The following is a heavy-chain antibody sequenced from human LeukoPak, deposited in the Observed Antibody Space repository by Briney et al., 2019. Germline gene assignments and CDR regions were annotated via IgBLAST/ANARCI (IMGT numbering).Heavy chain of an antibody. V-gene: IGHV3-33*06. J-gene: IGHJ6*02. CDR3: AKALHSGSYSRHYYGMDV. D-gene: IGHD1-26*01. CDR1: GFTFSRNG. CDR2: IWFDGSNK. Sequence: PGGSLRLSCAASGFTFSRNGMHWVRQAPGKGLDWVAVIWFDGSNKLYADSVRGRFTISRDNSKNTVYLQMNSLRAEDTAVYYCAKALHSGSYSRHYYGMDVWGQGTTVTVSS.